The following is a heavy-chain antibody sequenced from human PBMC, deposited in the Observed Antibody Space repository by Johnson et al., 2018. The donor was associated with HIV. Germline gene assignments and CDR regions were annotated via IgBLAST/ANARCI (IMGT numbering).Heavy chain of an antibody. J-gene: IGHJ3*02. CDR1: GFTFSNYG. CDR2: IWYDGRNK. Sequence: VQVVESGGGVVQPGGSLRLSCAASGFTFSNYGMHWVRQAPGKGLEWVAVIWYDGRNKYYADSVKGRITISRDNSKNTLYLQMNSLRAEDTAVYYCAKGDYFDTRAAFDILGQGTVVIVSS. D-gene: IGHD3-22*01. CDR3: AKGDYFDTRAAFDI. V-gene: IGHV3-33*03.